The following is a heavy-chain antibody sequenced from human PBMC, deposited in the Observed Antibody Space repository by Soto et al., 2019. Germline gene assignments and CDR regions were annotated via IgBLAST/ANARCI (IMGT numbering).Heavy chain of an antibody. Sequence: SETLSLTCTVSGGSISGYYWSWIRQPPGKGLECIGYIYYSGSTNYNPSLKSRVTISVDTSKNQFSLKLSSVTAADTAVYYCARAKIYFLEVIASTWFDPWGQGTLVTVSS. V-gene: IGHV4-59*01. CDR2: IYYSGST. D-gene: IGHD2-21*01. CDR1: GGSISGYY. J-gene: IGHJ5*02. CDR3: ARAKIYFLEVIASTWFDP.